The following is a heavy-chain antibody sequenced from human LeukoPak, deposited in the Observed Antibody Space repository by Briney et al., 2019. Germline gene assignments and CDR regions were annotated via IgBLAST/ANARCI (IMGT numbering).Heavy chain of an antibody. J-gene: IGHJ4*02. CDR2: IYHSGST. CDR1: GGSISGGGYS. Sequence: SETLSLTCAVSGGSISGGGYSWSWIRQPPGKGLEWIGYIYHSGSTYYNPSLKSRVTISVDRSKNQFSLKLSSVTAADTAVYYCARAGYLYYFDYWGQGTLVTVSS. V-gene: IGHV4-30-2*01. D-gene: IGHD6-13*01. CDR3: ARAGYLYYFDY.